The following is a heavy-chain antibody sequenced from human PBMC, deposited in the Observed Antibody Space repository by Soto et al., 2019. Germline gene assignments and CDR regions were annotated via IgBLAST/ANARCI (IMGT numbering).Heavy chain of an antibody. D-gene: IGHD6-6*01. CDR3: ARSPDLLSIASRPFGNWFDP. CDR2: IYSGGST. CDR1: GFTVSSNY. J-gene: IGHJ5*02. Sequence: EVQLVESGGGLVQPGGSLRLSCAASGFTVSSNYMSWVRQAPGKGLEWVSVIYSGGSTYYADSVKGRFTISRDNSKNTLYLQMNGLRAEDTAVYYCARSPDLLSIASRPFGNWFDPWGQGTLVTVSS. V-gene: IGHV3-66*01.